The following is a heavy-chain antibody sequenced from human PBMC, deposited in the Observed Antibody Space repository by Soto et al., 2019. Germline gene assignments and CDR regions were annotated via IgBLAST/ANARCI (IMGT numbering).Heavy chain of an antibody. Sequence: ASVKVSCKASGYTFTSYGISWVRQAPGQGLEWMGWISAYNGNTNYAQKLQGRVTMTTDTSTSTAYMELRSLRSDDTAVYYCARVPGLVHGYYYYGMDVWGQGTTVTVSS. CDR1: GYTFTSYG. V-gene: IGHV1-18*01. D-gene: IGHD6-19*01. CDR3: ARVPGLVHGYYYYGMDV. J-gene: IGHJ6*02. CDR2: ISAYNGNT.